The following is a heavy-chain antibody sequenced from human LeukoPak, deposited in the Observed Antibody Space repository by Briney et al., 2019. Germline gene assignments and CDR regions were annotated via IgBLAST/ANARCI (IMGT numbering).Heavy chain of an antibody. CDR1: GASISSYF. V-gene: IGHV4-59*01. CDR2: ISNIGTT. Sequence: SETLSLTCTVSGASISSYFWTWIRQSPGKGLEWIGCISNIGTTNYNPSLKSRVTISGDTSKNQFSLKLSSVTAADTAVYYCTRDRSALDTWGQGTIITVSS. J-gene: IGHJ3*02. CDR3: TRDRSALDT.